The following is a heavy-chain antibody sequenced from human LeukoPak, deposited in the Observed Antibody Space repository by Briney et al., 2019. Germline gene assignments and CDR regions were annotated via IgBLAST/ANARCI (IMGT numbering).Heavy chain of an antibody. J-gene: IGHJ3*02. CDR2: VYSSGST. CDR1: GGSINNYY. CDR3: ARKWISAVAGAFDI. D-gene: IGHD6-19*01. Sequence: SETLSLTCTVSGGSINNYYWSWIRQPAGKGLEWIGRVYSSGSTNYNPSLKSRVALSVDTSKNQFSLRLNSLTAADTAVYYCARKWISAVAGAFDIWGQGTMVTVSS. V-gene: IGHV4-4*07.